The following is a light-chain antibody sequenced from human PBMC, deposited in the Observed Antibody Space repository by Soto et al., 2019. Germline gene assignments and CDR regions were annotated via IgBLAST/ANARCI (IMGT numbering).Light chain of an antibody. V-gene: IGKV3-15*01. CDR2: GAS. CDR3: QQYNNWPLT. Sequence: EVVMTQSPATLSVSPGDRATLSCRASQNVNTNLAWYQQQPGQAPRLLIFGASTWATGIPARFSGSGSGTEFTLTISSLRPEDFAVYYCQQYNNWPLTFGGGTKVEIK. CDR1: QNVNTN. J-gene: IGKJ4*01.